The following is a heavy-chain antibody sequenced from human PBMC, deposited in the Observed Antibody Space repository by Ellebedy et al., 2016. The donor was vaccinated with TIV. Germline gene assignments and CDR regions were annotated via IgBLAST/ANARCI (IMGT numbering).Heavy chain of an antibody. J-gene: IGHJ4*02. D-gene: IGHD3-10*01. CDR3: ARDEIMGYGSGRGLFDY. CDR2: IGAYNDNT. Sequence: ASVKVSCKASGYTFISYGISWVRQAPGQGLEWMGWIGAYNDNTNYAQKLQGRVTMTTDTSTSTAYMELRSLRSDDPAVYYCARDEIMGYGSGRGLFDYWGQGTLVTVSS. V-gene: IGHV1-18*01. CDR1: GYTFISYG.